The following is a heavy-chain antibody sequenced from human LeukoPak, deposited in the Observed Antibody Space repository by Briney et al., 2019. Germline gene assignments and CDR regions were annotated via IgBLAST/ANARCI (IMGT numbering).Heavy chain of an antibody. CDR1: GFTFSSYA. CDR3: ARAGSIRLDY. V-gene: IGHV3-23*01. CDR2: ISGSDGST. J-gene: IGHJ4*02. Sequence: GGSLRLSCAASGFTFSSYAMSWVRQAPGKGLEWVSGISGSDGSTYYADSVKGRFTISRDNSKNTLYLQMNSLRAEDTAVYYCARAGSIRLDYWGQGTLVTVSS. D-gene: IGHD1-26*01.